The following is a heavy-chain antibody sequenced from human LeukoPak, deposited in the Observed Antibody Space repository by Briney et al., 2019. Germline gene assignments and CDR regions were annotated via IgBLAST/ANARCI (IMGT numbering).Heavy chain of an antibody. V-gene: IGHV3-23*01. CDR3: AKRGAYDNRYFDY. CDR2: ITTSGDNT. D-gene: IGHD3-22*01. CDR1: GFTFSSYA. Sequence: GGSLRLSRAASGFTFSSYAMSWVRQAPGKGLEWVSSITTSGDNTYYADSVKGRFTISRDNSKNTLCLQMNSLRAEDTAVYYCAKRGAYDNRYFDYWGQGTLVTVSS. J-gene: IGHJ4*02.